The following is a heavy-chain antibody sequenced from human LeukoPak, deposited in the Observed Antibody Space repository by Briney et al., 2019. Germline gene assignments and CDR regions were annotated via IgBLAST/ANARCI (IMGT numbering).Heavy chain of an antibody. J-gene: IGHJ4*02. D-gene: IGHD3-16*01. Sequence: GGSLRLSCAASGFTFSSYSMNWVRQAPGKGLEWVSYISSSSSTIYYADSVKGRSTISRDNAKNSLYLQMNSLRDEDTAVYYCASAYYDYVWGSYSPFDYWGQGTLVTVSS. CDR3: ASAYYDYVWGSYSPFDY. CDR1: GFTFSSYS. V-gene: IGHV3-48*02. CDR2: ISSSSSTI.